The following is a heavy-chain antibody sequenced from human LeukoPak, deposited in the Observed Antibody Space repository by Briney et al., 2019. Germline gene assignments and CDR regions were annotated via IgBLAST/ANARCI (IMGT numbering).Heavy chain of an antibody. V-gene: IGHV1-2*02. CDR2: INPNSGGT. J-gene: IGHJ4*02. CDR3: ARAEMATILDY. CDR1: GYTFTVYY. D-gene: IGHD5-24*01. Sequence: ASVTVSFKASGYTFTVYYMHWVRQAPGQGLEWMGWINPNSGGTNYAQKFQGRVTMTRDTSISTAYMELSRLRSDDTAVYYCARAEMATILDYWGQGTLVTVSS.